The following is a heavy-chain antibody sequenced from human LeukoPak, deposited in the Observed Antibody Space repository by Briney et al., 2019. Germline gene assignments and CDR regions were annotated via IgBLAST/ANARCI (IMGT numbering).Heavy chain of an antibody. CDR2: INWNGGST. Sequence: GGSLRLSCAASGFTFDDYGMSWVRQASGKGLEWVSGINWNGGSTGYADSVKGRFTISRDNAKNSLYLQVNSLRAEDTALYYCAREAAATTTMDHYYYYYMDVWGKGTTVTISS. CDR3: AREAAATTTMDHYYYYYMDV. V-gene: IGHV3-20*04. D-gene: IGHD6-13*01. J-gene: IGHJ6*03. CDR1: GFTFDDYG.